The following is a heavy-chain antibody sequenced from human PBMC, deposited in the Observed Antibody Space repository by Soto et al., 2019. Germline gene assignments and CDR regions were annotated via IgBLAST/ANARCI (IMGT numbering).Heavy chain of an antibody. CDR3: ACLHHAYCGGACSEYFQH. Sequence: QVQLVQSGAEVKKPGSSVKVSCKASGGTFSSYTISWVRQAPGQGLEWMGRSIPILGIANYAQKFQGRVTRSADXXSXTXSMDLSSLRTQDTAVHYGACLHHAYCGGACSEYFQHWGQGTLVTVSS. D-gene: IGHD2-21*02. V-gene: IGHV1-69*02. J-gene: IGHJ1*01. CDR1: GGTFSSYT. CDR2: SIPILGIA.